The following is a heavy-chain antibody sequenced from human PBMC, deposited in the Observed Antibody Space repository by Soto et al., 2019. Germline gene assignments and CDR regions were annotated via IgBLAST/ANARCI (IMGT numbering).Heavy chain of an antibody. CDR2: ISYDGSNK. J-gene: IGHJ6*02. CDR3: AKDLYDFWSGYYTGDYYYGMDV. CDR1: GFTFSSYG. D-gene: IGHD3-3*01. Sequence: PGGSLRLSCAASGFTFSSYGMHWVRQAPGKGLEWVAVISYDGSNKCYADSVKGRFTISRDNSKNTLYLQMNSLRAEDTAVYYCAKDLYDFWSGYYTGDYYYGMDVWGQGTTVTVSS. V-gene: IGHV3-30*18.